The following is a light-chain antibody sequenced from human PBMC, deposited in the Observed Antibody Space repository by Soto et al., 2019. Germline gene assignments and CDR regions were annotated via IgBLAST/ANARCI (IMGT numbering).Light chain of an antibody. V-gene: IGLV2-11*01. CDR1: SRDVGAYSY. J-gene: IGLJ1*01. CDR3: CSYAGSYTYV. CDR2: DVS. Sequence: QSVLTQPRSVSGSHVQSVSISCTGTSRDVGAYSYVSWYQQHPGKAPKLMIYDVSKRPSGVPDRFSGSKSGNTASLTISGLQAEDEADYYCCSYAGSYTYVFGTGTKVTVL.